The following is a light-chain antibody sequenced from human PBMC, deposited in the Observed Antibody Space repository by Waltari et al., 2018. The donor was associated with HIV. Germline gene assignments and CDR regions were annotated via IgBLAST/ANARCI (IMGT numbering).Light chain of an antibody. Sequence: QSVLTQPPSVSAAPGQKVTISCSGSSSTIGNNFVSWYQQLPATAPKLLIYDTNKRPSGIPDRFSASKSGTSATLAITGLQTGDEAVYYCGTWDNILSAFWVFGGGTKVTVL. CDR3: GTWDNILSAFWV. V-gene: IGLV1-51*01. CDR2: DTN. J-gene: IGLJ3*02. CDR1: SSTIGNNF.